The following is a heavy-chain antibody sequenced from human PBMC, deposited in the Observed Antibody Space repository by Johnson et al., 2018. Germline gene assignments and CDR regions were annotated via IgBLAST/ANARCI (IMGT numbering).Heavy chain of an antibody. Sequence: VQLVEAGGAVVQPGGSLRLSCAASGFAFNEYTMHWFRQFPGQGLEWVSLVTWDGGSTFYADSVKGGFTISRNNRKNSLYLQMSSLGTEDTAFYYCAKEKDRLIDSWGQGTQVTVSS. CDR1: GFAFNEYT. CDR2: VTWDGGST. CDR3: AKEKDRLIDS. J-gene: IGHJ4*02. V-gene: IGHV3-43*01.